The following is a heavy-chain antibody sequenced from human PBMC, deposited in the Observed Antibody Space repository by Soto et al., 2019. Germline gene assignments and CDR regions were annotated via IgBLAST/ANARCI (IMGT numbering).Heavy chain of an antibody. V-gene: IGHV3-33*06. CDR2: IWYDGGNK. J-gene: IGHJ1*01. CDR3: AKGRVPVYFQH. CDR1: GFTFSSYG. Sequence: GGSLRLSCAASGFTFSSYGMHWVRQAPGKGLEWVAVIWYDGGNKYYADSVKGRFTISRDNSKNTLYLQMNSLRAEDTAVYYCAKGRVPVYFQHWGQGTLVTVSS.